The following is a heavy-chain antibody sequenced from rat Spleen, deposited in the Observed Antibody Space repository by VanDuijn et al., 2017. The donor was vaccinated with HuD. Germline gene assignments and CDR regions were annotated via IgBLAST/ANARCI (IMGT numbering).Heavy chain of an antibody. J-gene: IGHJ2*01. CDR2: INTGGDT. D-gene: IGHD2-2*01. Sequence: EVQLVESGGGLVQPGRSLKLSCAASGFTFSNYDMAWVRQAPTKGLEWIASINTGGDTYYPDSVKGRFTISRDNAESTLYLQIDSLRSEDTATYYCARQDTYDYYFDYWGQGVMVTVSS. V-gene: IGHV5-25*01. CDR3: ARQDTYDYYFDY. CDR1: GFTFSNYD.